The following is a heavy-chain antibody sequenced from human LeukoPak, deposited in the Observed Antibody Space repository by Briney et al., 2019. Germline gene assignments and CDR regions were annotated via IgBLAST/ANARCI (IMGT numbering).Heavy chain of an antibody. CDR2: INPNSGGT. CDR1: GYTFTGHY. D-gene: IGHD3-10*01. Sequence: GASVKVSCKASGYTFTGHYMHWVRQAPGQGLEWMGWINPNSGGTNYAQKFQGRVTMTRDTSISTAYMELTSLTSDDTAVYYCARGETVELRYWGQGTLVTVSS. J-gene: IGHJ4*02. V-gene: IGHV1-2*02. CDR3: ARGETVELRY.